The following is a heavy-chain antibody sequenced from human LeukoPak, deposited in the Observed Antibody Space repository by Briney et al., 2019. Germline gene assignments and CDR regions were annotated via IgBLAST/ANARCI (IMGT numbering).Heavy chain of an antibody. CDR3: AKDPSWFGELLGYFDY. CDR1: EFSVGSNY. V-gene: IGHV3-66*02. J-gene: IGHJ4*02. D-gene: IGHD3-10*01. CDR2: IYSGGST. Sequence: GGSLRLSCAASEFSVGSNYMTWVRQAPGKGLEWVSLIYSGGSTYYADSVKGRFTISRDNSKNTLYLQMNSLRAEDTAVYYCAKDPSWFGELLGYFDYWGQGTLVTVSS.